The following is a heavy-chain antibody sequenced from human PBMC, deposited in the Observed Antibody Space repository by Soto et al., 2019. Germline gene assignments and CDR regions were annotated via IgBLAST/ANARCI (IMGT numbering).Heavy chain of an antibody. D-gene: IGHD1-26*01. CDR2: ISNSGDIV. V-gene: IGHV3-11*01. CDR1: GFTFSAYY. Sequence: QVHLVESGGGLVKPGGSLRLSCAASGFTFSAYYMSWLRQAPGKGLEWLSYISNSGDIVSYAESLKGRFTISRANTNNSLYLQINSPTAEDTAVYYCARGGSYGWGFDYWGQGTLVTVSS. CDR3: ARGGSYGWGFDY. J-gene: IGHJ4*02.